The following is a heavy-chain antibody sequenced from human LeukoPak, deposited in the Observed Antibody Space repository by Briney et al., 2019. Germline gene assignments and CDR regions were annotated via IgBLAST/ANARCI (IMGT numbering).Heavy chain of an antibody. J-gene: IGHJ4*02. Sequence: GVLRLSAIASGFTFSSSAMSWVGQAPGKGLRWVSAISGRGGTTYYADSVKGRFTISRDNSKNTLYLQMNSLRAEDTAVYYCAKDRSPLRYFDWSYYFDYWGQGTLVTVSS. D-gene: IGHD3-9*01. CDR3: AKDRSPLRYFDWSYYFDY. CDR2: ISGRGGTT. V-gene: IGHV3-23*01. CDR1: GFTFSSSA.